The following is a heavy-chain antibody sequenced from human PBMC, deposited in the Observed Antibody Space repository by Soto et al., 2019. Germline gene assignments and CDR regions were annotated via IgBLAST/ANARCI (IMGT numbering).Heavy chain of an antibody. CDR1: GFTFSNYA. CDR3: VKERSGHSYADS. V-gene: IGHV3-23*01. CDR2: ISGSGDRT. D-gene: IGHD5-18*01. J-gene: IGHJ4*02. Sequence: EVQLLESGGGLVQPGGSLRLSCAASGFTFSNYAMSWLRQPPGKGLEWVSAISGSGDRTYYVDSVKGRFTISRDNSKNTLYLQMNSLRAEDSAVYYCVKERSGHSYADSWGQGTLVTVSS.